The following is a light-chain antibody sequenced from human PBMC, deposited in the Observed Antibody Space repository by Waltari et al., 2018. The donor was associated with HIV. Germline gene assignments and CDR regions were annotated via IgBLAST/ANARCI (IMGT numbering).Light chain of an antibody. CDR2: TNN. CDR3: AAWDASLSVV. CDR1: SSTLGRNY. Sequence: QSVLTQPPSASGTPGPRVTISCSGRSSTLGRNYVSWYQQLPETAPKLLIYTNNQRPSGVPDRFAGSKSGTSASLAISGLRSEDEADYYCAAWDASLSVVFGGGTKLTVL. J-gene: IGLJ2*01. V-gene: IGLV1-47*01.